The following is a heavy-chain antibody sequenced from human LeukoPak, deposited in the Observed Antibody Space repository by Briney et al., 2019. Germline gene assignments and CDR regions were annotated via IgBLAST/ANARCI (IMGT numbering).Heavy chain of an antibody. CDR2: IGGSGGVT. D-gene: IGHD2-2*01. CDR3: AKDGRGGDCTSASCTNWFGP. CDR1: GFTSSTYA. J-gene: IGHJ5*02. V-gene: IGHV3-23*01. Sequence: HAGGSLRLSCAASGFTSSTYALTWVRQAPGKGLEWVSTIGGSGGVTYYADSVKGRFTISRDNSKNTLYLQMNSLRAEDTAVYYCAKDGRGGDCTSASCTNWFGPWGQGTLVTVSS.